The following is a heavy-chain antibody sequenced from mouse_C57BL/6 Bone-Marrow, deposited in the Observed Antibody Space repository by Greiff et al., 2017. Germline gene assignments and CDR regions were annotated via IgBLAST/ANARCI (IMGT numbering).Heavy chain of an antibody. CDR3: ARGEMDYSAWFAY. D-gene: IGHD2-13*01. Sequence: VKLMESGAELARPGASVKLSCKASGYTFTSYGISWVKQRTGQGLEWIGEIYPRSGNTYYNEKFKGKATLTADKSSSTAYMELRSLTSEDSAVYFCARGEMDYSAWFAYWGQGTLVTVSA. CDR1: GYTFTSYG. J-gene: IGHJ3*01. V-gene: IGHV1-81*01. CDR2: IYPRSGNT.